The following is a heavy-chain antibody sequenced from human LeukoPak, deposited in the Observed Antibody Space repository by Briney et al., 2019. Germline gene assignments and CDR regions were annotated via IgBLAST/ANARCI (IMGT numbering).Heavy chain of an antibody. CDR3: ARHDILTGYYHIDY. Sequence: GGSLRLSCAASGFTFSSYSMNWIRQAPGKGLEWVSSISSSSSYIYYADSVKGRFTISRDNAKNSLYLQMNSLRAEDTAVYYCARHDILTGYYHIDYWGQGTLVTVSS. D-gene: IGHD3-9*01. CDR1: GFTFSSYS. V-gene: IGHV3-21*01. CDR2: ISSSSSYI. J-gene: IGHJ4*02.